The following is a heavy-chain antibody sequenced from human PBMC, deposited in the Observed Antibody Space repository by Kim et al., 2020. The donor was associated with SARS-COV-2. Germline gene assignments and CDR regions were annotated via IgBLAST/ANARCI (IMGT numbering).Heavy chain of an antibody. J-gene: IGHJ4*02. CDR1: GFTFSSYA. V-gene: IGHV3-23*01. CDR2: ISGSGGST. Sequence: GGSLRLSCAASGFTFSSYAMSWVRQAPGKGLEWVSAISGSGGSTYYADSVKGRFTISRDNSKNTLYLQMNSVRAEDTAVYYWAKDYYGSGGYHYWGQGTLVTVSS. D-gene: IGHD3-10*01. CDR3: AKDYYGSGGYHY.